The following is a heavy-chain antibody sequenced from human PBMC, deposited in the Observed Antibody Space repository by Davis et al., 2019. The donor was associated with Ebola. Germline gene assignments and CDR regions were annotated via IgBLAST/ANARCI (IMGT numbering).Heavy chain of an antibody. J-gene: IGHJ3*02. Sequence: GGSLRLSCAASGFTFSIYAMTWVRQAPGKGLECVSGISGSGANKYYADSVKGRFTISRDNSKNTLYLQMNSLRAEDTAVYYCARVSRKISTGWYLFDAFDIWGQETLVTVSS. CDR3: ARVSRKISTGWYLFDAFDI. D-gene: IGHD6-19*01. V-gene: IGHV3-23*01. CDR2: ISGSGANK. CDR1: GFTFSIYA.